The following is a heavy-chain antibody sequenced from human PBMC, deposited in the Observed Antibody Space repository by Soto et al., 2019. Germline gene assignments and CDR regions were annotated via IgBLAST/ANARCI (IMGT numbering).Heavy chain of an antibody. CDR1: GFTFSSYA. CDR2: ISGSGGST. D-gene: IGHD3-22*01. Sequence: PGGSLRLSCAASGFTFSSYAMSWVRQAPGKGLEWVSAISGSGGSTYYADSVKGRFTISRDNSKNTLYLQMNSLRAEDTAVYYCAKSADSSGYYYPHFDYWGQGTLVTVSS. J-gene: IGHJ4*02. CDR3: AKSADSSGYYYPHFDY. V-gene: IGHV3-23*01.